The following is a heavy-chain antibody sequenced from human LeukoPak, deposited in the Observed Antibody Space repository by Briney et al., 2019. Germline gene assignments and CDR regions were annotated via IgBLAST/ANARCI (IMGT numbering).Heavy chain of an antibody. CDR3: ANHPGGSFDY. J-gene: IGHJ4*02. CDR1: GFAFSSST. V-gene: IGHV3-23*01. CDR2: ISGTDDNT. Sequence: GGSLRLSCGASGFAFSSSTMSWVRQAPGKGLEWVSGISGTDDNTYYADSVKGRFTIFRDNSKDILYLYMSSLRAEDTAMYYCANHPGGSFDYWGQGALVTVSS. D-gene: IGHD3-16*01.